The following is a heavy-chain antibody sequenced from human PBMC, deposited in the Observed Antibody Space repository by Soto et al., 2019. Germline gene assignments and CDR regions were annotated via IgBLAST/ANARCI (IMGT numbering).Heavy chain of an antibody. CDR2: IYYSGST. CDR1: GGSISSGGYY. V-gene: IGHV4-31*03. D-gene: IGHD2-2*01. J-gene: IGHJ4*02. Sequence: QVQLQESGPGLVKPSQTLSLTCTVSGGSISSGGYYWSWIRQHPGKGLEWIGYIYYSGSTYYNPSLKSRVTISVDTSKNQSSLKLSSVTAADTAVYYCARVDCSSPSCYSDWSPVYYFDYWGQGTLVTVSS. CDR3: ARVDCSSPSCYSDWSPVYYFDY.